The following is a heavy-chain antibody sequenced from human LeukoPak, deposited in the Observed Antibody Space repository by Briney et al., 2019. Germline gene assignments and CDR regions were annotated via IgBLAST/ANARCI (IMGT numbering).Heavy chain of an antibody. CDR2: INHSGST. J-gene: IGHJ4*02. V-gene: IGHV4-39*07. CDR3: ARGGSSWYLGYDY. D-gene: IGHD6-13*01. CDR1: GGSISSGGYY. Sequence: SETLSLTCTVSGGSISSGGYYWSWIRQPPGKGLEWIGEINHSGSTNYNPSLKSRVTISVDTSKNQFSLKLSSVTAADTAVYYCARGGSSWYLGYDYWGQGTLVTVSS.